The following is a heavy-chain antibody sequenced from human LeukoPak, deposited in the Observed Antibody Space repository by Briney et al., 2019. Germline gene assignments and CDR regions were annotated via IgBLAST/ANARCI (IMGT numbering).Heavy chain of an antibody. CDR1: GFAFGHYA. J-gene: IGHJ4*02. Sequence: SGGSLRLSCAASGFAFGHYAMHWVRQAPGKGLEWVAVISYDASQKYYADSVKGRFTISRDNSQNTLFLQMNSLRPEDTALYSCARPYNSGWYVDFDFWGQGTLVAVSS. CDR2: ISYDASQK. CDR3: ARPYNSGWYVDFDF. V-gene: IGHV3-30*04. D-gene: IGHD6-19*01.